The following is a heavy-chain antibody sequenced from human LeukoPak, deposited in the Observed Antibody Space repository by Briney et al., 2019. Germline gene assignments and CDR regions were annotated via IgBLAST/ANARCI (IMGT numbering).Heavy chain of an antibody. CDR1: GFTFSSYG. J-gene: IGHJ5*02. CDR3: AKDETYYDSLNCFDP. Sequence: GGSLRLSCAASGFTFSSYGMHWVRQAPGKGLEWVAFIRYDGSNKYYADSVKGRFTISRDNSKNTLYLQMNSLRAEDTAVYYCAKDETYYDSLNCFDPWGQGTLVTVSS. D-gene: IGHD3-3*01. V-gene: IGHV3-30*02. CDR2: IRYDGSNK.